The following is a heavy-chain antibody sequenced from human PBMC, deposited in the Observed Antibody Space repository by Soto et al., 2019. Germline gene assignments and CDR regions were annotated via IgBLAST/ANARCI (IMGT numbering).Heavy chain of an antibody. CDR3: ARGELSTNDY. Sequence: GASVKVSCKASGGTFSSYTISWGRQAPGQGLEWMGRINPSGGRANYAQKFQGRVTMTRDTSTSTVYMELSSLRSEDTAVYYCARGELSTNDYWGQGTLVTV. D-gene: IGHD1-7*01. J-gene: IGHJ4*02. V-gene: IGHV1-69*08. CDR1: GGTFSSYT. CDR2: INPSGGRA.